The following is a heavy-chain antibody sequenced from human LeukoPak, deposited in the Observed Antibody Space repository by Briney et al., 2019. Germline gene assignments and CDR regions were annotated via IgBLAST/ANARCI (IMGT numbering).Heavy chain of an antibody. CDR2: ISGPGDNT. V-gene: IGHV3-23*01. CDR1: DFIFANYA. J-gene: IGHJ4*02. CDR3: AKGWIGLTRLLDY. Sequence: GGSLRLSCAASDFIFANYAMTWVRQAPGKGLEWVSTISGPGDNTYYADSVKGRFTISRDNSKDTLYLQMDRLRAEDTAMYYCAKGWIGLTRLLDYWGQGTLVTVSS. D-gene: IGHD3/OR15-3a*01.